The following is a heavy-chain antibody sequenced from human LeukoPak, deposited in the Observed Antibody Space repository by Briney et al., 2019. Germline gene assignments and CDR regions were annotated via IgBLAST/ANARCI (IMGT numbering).Heavy chain of an antibody. J-gene: IGHJ3*02. Sequence: SEALSLTCTVSGGSISSYYWSWIRQPPGKGLEWRGYIYYSGSTNYNPPLKSRVTISVDTSKNQFSLKLSSVTAADTAVYYCASGVWYYDTRGAFDIWGQGTMVTVSS. D-gene: IGHD3-9*01. CDR3: ASGVWYYDTRGAFDI. V-gene: IGHV4-59*01. CDR2: IYYSGST. CDR1: GGSISSYY.